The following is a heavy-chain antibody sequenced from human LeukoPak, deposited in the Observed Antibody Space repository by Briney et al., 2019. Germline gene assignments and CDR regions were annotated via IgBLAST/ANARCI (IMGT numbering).Heavy chain of an antibody. Sequence: SETLSLTCAVYGESFSGFYWSWIRQPPGKGLEWIGEINHSGSTNYNPFLKSRVTISVDTSKNQFSLKLSSVTAADTAVYYCAREVTTVTTQRRFDYWGQGTLVTVSS. CDR2: INHSGST. CDR3: AREVTTVTTQRRFDY. J-gene: IGHJ4*02. CDR1: GESFSGFY. V-gene: IGHV4-34*01. D-gene: IGHD4-17*01.